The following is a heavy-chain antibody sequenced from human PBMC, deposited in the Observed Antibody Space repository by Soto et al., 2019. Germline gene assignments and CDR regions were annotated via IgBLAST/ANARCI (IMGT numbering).Heavy chain of an antibody. CDR2: FDPEDGET. CDR1: GYTLTELS. D-gene: IGHD3-16*02. Sequence: ASVKVSCKVSGYTLTELSMHWVRQAPGKGLEWMGGFDPEDGETIYAQKFQGRVTMTEDTSTDTAYMELSSLRSEDTAVYYCATAQPPYDYVWGSYRGAFDIWGQGTMVTVSS. V-gene: IGHV1-24*01. CDR3: ATAQPPYDYVWGSYRGAFDI. J-gene: IGHJ3*02.